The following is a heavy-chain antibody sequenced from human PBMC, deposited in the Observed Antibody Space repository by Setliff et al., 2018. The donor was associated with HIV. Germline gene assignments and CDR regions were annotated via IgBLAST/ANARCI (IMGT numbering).Heavy chain of an antibody. V-gene: IGHV5-51*01. CDR3: ARGATGNLEALDI. J-gene: IGHJ3*02. CDR1: GYMFTKYW. D-gene: IGHD6-13*01. CDR2: TYPDDSDT. Sequence: PGESLKISCKGSGYMFTKYWIGWVRQMPGKGLEWMGITYPDDSDTRYSPSFQGQVTISADKSISTAYLQWSNLKASDTAMYYCARGATGNLEALDIWGQGTMVTVSS.